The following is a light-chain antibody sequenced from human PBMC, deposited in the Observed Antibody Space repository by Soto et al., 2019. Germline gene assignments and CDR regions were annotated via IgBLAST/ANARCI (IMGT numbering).Light chain of an antibody. Sequence: DIQMTQSPSSLSASVGERVTIICRASQSISSYLNWYQQKPGEAPKLLIYDASSLQSGVPSRFSGSGSGTDFSLTINGLQPEDSATYYCQQSFSAPPWTFGPGTKVDIK. V-gene: IGKV1-39*01. CDR3: QQSFSAPPWT. CDR1: QSISSY. J-gene: IGKJ3*01. CDR2: DAS.